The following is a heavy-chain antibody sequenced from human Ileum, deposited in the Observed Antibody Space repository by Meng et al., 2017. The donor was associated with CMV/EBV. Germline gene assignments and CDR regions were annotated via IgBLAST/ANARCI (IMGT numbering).Heavy chain of an antibody. CDR1: DSISTSHW. V-gene: IGHV4-4*02. CDR3: ARDSSPAVTTPYYFNY. Sequence: DSISTSHWWTWVRQPPGKGLEWIGESYHSGGTYYNPSLKSRVTISIDKSNNQFSLKLTSVTAADTAVYYCARDSSPAVTTPYYFNYWGQGTLVTVSS. J-gene: IGHJ4*02. CDR2: SYHSGGT. D-gene: IGHD4-17*01.